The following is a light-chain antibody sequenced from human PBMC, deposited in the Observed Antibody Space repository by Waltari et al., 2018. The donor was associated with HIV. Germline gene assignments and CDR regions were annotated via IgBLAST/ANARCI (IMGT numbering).Light chain of an antibody. CDR3: QHRSSWPRGT. CDR1: QSISSY. CDR2: DAS. Sequence: ELVLTQSPATLSLSPVERATLSCRASQSISSYLACYQQKPGQAPRLLIYDASNRATGIPARFSGSGSATDFTLTISSLEPEDFAVYYCQHRSSWPRGTFGQGTKLEIK. J-gene: IGKJ2*01. V-gene: IGKV3-11*01.